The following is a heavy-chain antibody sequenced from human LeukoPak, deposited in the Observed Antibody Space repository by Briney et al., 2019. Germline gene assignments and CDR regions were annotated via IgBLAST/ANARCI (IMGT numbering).Heavy chain of an antibody. CDR2: IYYSGST. V-gene: IGHV4-30-4*01. J-gene: IGHJ2*01. Sequence: SQTLSLTCTVSGGSISSGDYYWSWIRQPPGKGLEWIGYIYYSGSTYYNPSLKSRVTISVDTSKNQFSLKLSSVTAADTAVYYCARAPLTVYPYWYFDLWGRGTLVTVSS. CDR1: GGSISSGDYY. D-gene: IGHD3-16*01. CDR3: ARAPLTVYPYWYFDL.